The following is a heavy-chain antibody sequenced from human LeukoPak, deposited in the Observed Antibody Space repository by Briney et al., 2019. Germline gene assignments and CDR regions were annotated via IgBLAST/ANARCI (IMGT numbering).Heavy chain of an antibody. J-gene: IGHJ5*02. CDR2: IYYSGST. Sequence: SETLSLTCTLSGGSITSYYWSWIRQPPGKGLEWIGHIYYSGSTKYNPTLKNRVTVSVDTSKSHFSLKLTSVTAADTAVYYCARVIAAPNWLDPWGQGILVSVSS. V-gene: IGHV4-59*01. D-gene: IGHD3-22*01. CDR3: ARVIAAPNWLDP. CDR1: GGSITSYY.